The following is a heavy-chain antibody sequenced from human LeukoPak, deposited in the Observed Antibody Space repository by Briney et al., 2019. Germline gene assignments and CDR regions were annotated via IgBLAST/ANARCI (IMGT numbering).Heavy chain of an antibody. CDR2: TFQGGGEI. Sequence: GGTLRLSCAASGFTFSSYGMIWVRQPPGKGLEWVSSTFQGGGEIHYADSVRGRFTISRDNSRSTLFLQMNSLRGEDTAIYYCATYRQVMLPFEAWGQGTLVTVSS. CDR1: GFTFSSYG. CDR3: ATYRQVMLPFEA. V-gene: IGHV3-23*01. J-gene: IGHJ5*02. D-gene: IGHD5-18*01.